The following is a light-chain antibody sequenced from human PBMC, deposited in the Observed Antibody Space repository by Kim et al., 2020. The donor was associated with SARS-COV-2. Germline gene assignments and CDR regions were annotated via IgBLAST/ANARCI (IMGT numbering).Light chain of an antibody. J-gene: IGLJ2*01. V-gene: IGLV2-8*01. Sequence: GQSVTISCTGTSSDIGGSDYVSWYQQHPGKAPKVMIYDVSERPSGVPDRFSGSKSGNTASLTVSGLQIEDEADYYCASYAGANTYVFGGGTRLTVL. CDR2: DVS. CDR1: SSDIGGSDY. CDR3: ASYAGANTYV.